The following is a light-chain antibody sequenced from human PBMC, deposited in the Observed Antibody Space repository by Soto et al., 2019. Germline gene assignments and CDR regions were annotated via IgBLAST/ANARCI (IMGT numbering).Light chain of an antibody. J-gene: IGLJ2*01. CDR3: QSHDSTNVV. CDR2: EDD. CDR1: GGSIATNY. V-gene: IGLV6-57*02. Sequence: NFMLTQPHSVSESPGKTVTISCTGSGGSIATNYVQWHQQRPGSAPTTVIYEDDKRPSGVPDRFSGSIDRSSNSASLNISGLKTEDEADYYCQSHDSTNVVFGRGTKRTVL.